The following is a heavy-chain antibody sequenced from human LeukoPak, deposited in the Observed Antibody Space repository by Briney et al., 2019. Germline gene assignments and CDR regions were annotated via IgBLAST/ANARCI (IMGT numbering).Heavy chain of an antibody. D-gene: IGHD5-12*01. CDR3: ARGLHLSPRGYSGYDTPDAFDI. CDR2: ISSSSSYI. CDR1: GFTFSSYS. Sequence: GGSLRLSCTASGFTFSSYSMNWVRQAPGKGLEWVSSISSSSSYIYCADSVKGRFTTSRDNAKNSLYLQMNSLRAEDTAVYYCARGLHLSPRGYSGYDTPDAFDIWGQGTMVTVSS. J-gene: IGHJ3*02. V-gene: IGHV3-21*01.